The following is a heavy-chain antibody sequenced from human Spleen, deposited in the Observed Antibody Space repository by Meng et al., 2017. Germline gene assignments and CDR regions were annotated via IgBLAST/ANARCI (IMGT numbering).Heavy chain of an antibody. D-gene: IGHD2-2*01. Sequence: GESLKISCAASGFTFSSYWMSWVRQAPGKGLEWVANIKQDGSEKYYVDSVKGRFTISRDNAKDSLYLQMNSLRAEDTAVYFCARGYCSNSRCYPVDYWGQGILVTVSS. J-gene: IGHJ4*02. CDR1: GFTFSSYW. CDR2: IKQDGSEK. CDR3: ARGYCSNSRCYPVDY. V-gene: IGHV3-7*01.